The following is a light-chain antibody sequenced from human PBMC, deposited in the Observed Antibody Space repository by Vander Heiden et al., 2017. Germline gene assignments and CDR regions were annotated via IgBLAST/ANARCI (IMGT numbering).Light chain of an antibody. J-gene: IGKJ2*01. Sequence: DIQMTQSPSSLSASVGDRVPITCQASQDISNYLNWYQQKPGKAPKRLIYDASNLETGVPSRFSGSGSGTDFTCTISSLQPEDIATYYCQQYDNLPYTFGQGTKLEIK. CDR2: DAS. V-gene: IGKV1-33*01. CDR3: QQYDNLPYT. CDR1: QDISNY.